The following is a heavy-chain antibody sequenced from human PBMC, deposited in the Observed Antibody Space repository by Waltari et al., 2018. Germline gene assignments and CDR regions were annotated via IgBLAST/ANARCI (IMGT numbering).Heavy chain of an antibody. CDR3: ATYIGASVGTAAFDV. D-gene: IGHD5-12*01. CDR1: GGSITTNRHY. V-gene: IGHV4-39*01. CDR2: ISYKGAT. Sequence: QLQLQESGPGLVKPSETLALTCSVSGGSITTNRHYWGWIRQPPGQGLEWIGTISYKGATYSSPSLRGRLTLARDTTMNQLSLKLCSVTAADTAVYYCATYIGASVGTAAFDVWGQGTMVTVSS. J-gene: IGHJ3*01.